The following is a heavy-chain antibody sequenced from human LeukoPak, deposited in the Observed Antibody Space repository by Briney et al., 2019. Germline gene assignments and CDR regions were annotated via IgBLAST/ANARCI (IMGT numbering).Heavy chain of an antibody. J-gene: IGHJ4*02. CDR2: ISSSSRTT. D-gene: IGHD6-13*01. CDR3: AKDSSWGPFDY. Sequence: GGFLRLSCAASGFTFSSYSMNWVRQAPGKGLEWISYISSSSRTTYYADSVKGRFTISRDNSKNTLYLQMNSLRTEDTAMYYCAKDSSWGPFDYWGQGTLVTVSS. CDR1: GFTFSSYS. V-gene: IGHV3-48*01.